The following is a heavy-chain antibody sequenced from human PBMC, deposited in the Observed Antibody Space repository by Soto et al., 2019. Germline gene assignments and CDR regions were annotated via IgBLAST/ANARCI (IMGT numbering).Heavy chain of an antibody. CDR3: AKDMKDSTVTSSRFDY. CDR1: GFTFDDYA. D-gene: IGHD4-17*01. J-gene: IGHJ4*02. CDR2: ISWNSGSI. Sequence: EVQLVESGGGLVQPGRSLRLSCAASGFTFDDYAMHWVRQAPGKGLEWVSGISWNSGSIGYADSVKGRFTISRDNAKNSLYLQMNSLRAEDTALYYCAKDMKDSTVTSSRFDYWGQGTLDTVSS. V-gene: IGHV3-9*01.